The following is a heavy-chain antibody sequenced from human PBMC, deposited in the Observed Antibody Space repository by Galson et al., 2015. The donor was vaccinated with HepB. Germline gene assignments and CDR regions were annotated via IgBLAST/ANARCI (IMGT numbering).Heavy chain of an antibody. J-gene: IGHJ4*02. CDR3: ATTWIQLGGFDY. Sequence: SVKVSCKASGYTFTSYAMHWVRQAPGQRLEWMGWINAGNGNTKYSQKFQGRVTITRDTSASTAYMELSSLRSEDTAVYYCATTWIQLGGFDYWGQGTLVTVSS. CDR1: GYTFTSYA. D-gene: IGHD5-18*01. V-gene: IGHV1-3*01. CDR2: INAGNGNT.